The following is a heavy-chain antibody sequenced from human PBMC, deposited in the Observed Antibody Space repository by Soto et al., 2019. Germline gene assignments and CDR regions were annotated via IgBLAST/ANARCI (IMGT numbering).Heavy chain of an antibody. J-gene: IGHJ6*02. D-gene: IGHD4-17*01. CDR2: ISAYNGDT. V-gene: IGHV1-18*04. Sequence: GASVKVSFKASGYSFTTHGISWVRRAPGHGLEWMGWISAYNGDTHYVQRFQGRLTTTTDTSTSTAYMELRSLTSDDTAVYYCARDPPFSGILRGTPLMDVWGQGTTVTVSS. CDR3: ARDPPFSGILRGTPLMDV. CDR1: GYSFTTHG.